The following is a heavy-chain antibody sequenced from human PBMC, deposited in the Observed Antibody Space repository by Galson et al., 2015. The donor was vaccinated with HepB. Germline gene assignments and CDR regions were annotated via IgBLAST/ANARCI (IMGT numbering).Heavy chain of an antibody. CDR2: INAGNGNT. Sequence: SVKVSCKASGYTFTSYAMHWVRQAPGQRLEWMGWINAGNGNTKYSQKFQGRVTITRDTSASTAYMELSSLRSEDTAVYYCARARAYYYGSVATNWFDPWGQGTLVTVSS. D-gene: IGHD3-10*01. V-gene: IGHV1-3*01. CDR1: GYTFTSYA. CDR3: ARARAYYYGSVATNWFDP. J-gene: IGHJ5*02.